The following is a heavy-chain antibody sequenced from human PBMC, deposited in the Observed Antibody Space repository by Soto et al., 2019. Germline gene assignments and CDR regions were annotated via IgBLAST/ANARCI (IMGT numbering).Heavy chain of an antibody. CDR1: GFTFDDYA. D-gene: IGHD6-6*01. J-gene: IGHJ6*02. CDR2: ISWNSGSI. Sequence: PGGSLRLSCAASGFTFDDYAMHWVRQAPGKGLEWVSGISWNSGSIGYADSVKGRFTISRDNAKNSLYLQMNSLRAEDTALYYCAKARRDPIIAARCYGLDVWGQGTTVTVSS. V-gene: IGHV3-9*01. CDR3: AKARRDPIIAARCYGLDV.